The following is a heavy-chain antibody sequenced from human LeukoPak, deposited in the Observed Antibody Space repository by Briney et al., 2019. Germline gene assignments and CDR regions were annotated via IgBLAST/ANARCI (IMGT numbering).Heavy chain of an antibody. D-gene: IGHD1-14*01. CDR1: GFTFSSYS. V-gene: IGHV3-48*01. J-gene: IGHJ4*02. CDR3: AREPNFDDHAFDY. CDR2: INSRSSSI. Sequence: GGSLRLSCAASGFTFSSYSMNWVRQAPGKGLEWVSYINSRSSSIDYAGSVKGRFTISRDNAKNSLYLQINSLRAEDTTIYYCAREPNFDDHAFDYWGQGTLVTVSS.